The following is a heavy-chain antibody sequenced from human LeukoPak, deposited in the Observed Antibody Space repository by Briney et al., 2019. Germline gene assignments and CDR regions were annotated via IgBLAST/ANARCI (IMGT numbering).Heavy chain of an antibody. Sequence: PGGSLRLSCAASGFTFSDYYMSWIRQAPGKGLEWVSYISSSGSTIYYADSVKGRFTISRDNAKNSLYLQMNSLRAEDTAVYYCATVASPINWFDPWGQGTLVTVSS. CDR2: ISSSGSTI. V-gene: IGHV3-11*01. CDR1: GFTFSDYY. D-gene: IGHD5-12*01. J-gene: IGHJ5*02. CDR3: ATVASPINWFDP.